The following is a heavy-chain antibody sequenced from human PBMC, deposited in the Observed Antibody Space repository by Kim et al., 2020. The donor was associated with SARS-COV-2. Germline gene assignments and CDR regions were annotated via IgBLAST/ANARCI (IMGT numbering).Heavy chain of an antibody. CDR2: KI. CDR3: ATDSGYYTFQQ. V-gene: IGHV3-48*03. D-gene: IGHD3-22*01. J-gene: IGHJ1*01. Sequence: KIDDADSVKGRFTISRDNPKNSVYLQMNSLRAEDTAVYYCATDSGYYTFQQWGQGTLVTVSS.